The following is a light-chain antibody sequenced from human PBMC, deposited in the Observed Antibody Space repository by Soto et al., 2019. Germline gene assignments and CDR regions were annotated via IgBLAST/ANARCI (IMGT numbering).Light chain of an antibody. CDR1: QSVSNN. V-gene: IGKV3-15*01. CDR2: GSS. J-gene: IGKJ5*01. CDR3: QQYNSWPQ. Sequence: EIWLTQSPGTLSLSPGERATLSCGASQSVSNNYLAWYQQKPGHAPRLLIFGSSSRAAGIPARLSGSASGTDFTLNITHLPSEDYAVYYCQQYNSWPQFGQGTRLEIK.